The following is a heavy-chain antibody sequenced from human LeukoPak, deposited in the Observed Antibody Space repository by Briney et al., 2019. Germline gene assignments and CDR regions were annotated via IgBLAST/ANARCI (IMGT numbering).Heavy chain of an antibody. CDR2: IKSKSDGETR. J-gene: IGHJ4*02. CDR1: GFTFSNAL. V-gene: IGHV3-15*05. Sequence: GGSLRLSCAASGFTFSNALMSWVRQGPGKGLEWVGRIKSKSDGETRDYAAPVKGRFTVSRDDSKNTLYLQMNSLKTEDTAVYYCTTGFDSDDYWGQGTLVTVSS. CDR3: TTGFDSDDY. D-gene: IGHD3-10*01.